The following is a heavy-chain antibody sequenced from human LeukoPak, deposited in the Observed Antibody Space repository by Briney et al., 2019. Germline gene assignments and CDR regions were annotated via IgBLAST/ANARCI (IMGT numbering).Heavy chain of an antibody. V-gene: IGHV4-39*01. Sequence: SETLSLTCTVSGGSISSSRYYWGWIRQPPGKGLEWIRTFYYTGSTYYTPSLKSRVTISVDTSESQFSLKLSSVTAADTAVYYCARLGPEGPFDYWGQGTLVTVSS. CDR1: GGSISSSRYY. D-gene: IGHD1-14*01. CDR2: FYYTGST. J-gene: IGHJ4*02. CDR3: ARLGPEGPFDY.